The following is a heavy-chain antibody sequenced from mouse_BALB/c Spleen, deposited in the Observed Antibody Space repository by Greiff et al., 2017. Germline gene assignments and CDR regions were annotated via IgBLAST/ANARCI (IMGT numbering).Heavy chain of an antibody. CDR3: ARGGDYYGSSGGNY. D-gene: IGHD1-1*01. J-gene: IGHJ2*01. CDR1: GYSITSGYY. CDR2: ISYDGSN. V-gene: IGHV3-6*02. Sequence: EVKLQESGPGLVKPSQSLSLTCSVTGYSITSGYYWNWIRQFPGNKLEWMGYISYDGSNNYNPSLKNRISITRDTSKNQFFLKLNSVTTEDTATYYCARGGDYYGSSGGNYWGQGTTLTVSS.